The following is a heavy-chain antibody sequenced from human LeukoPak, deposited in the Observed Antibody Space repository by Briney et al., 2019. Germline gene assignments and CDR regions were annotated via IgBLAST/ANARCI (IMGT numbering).Heavy chain of an antibody. CDR3: VRHDSWNNDNWFDP. D-gene: IGHD1/OR15-1a*01. CDR1: GGSISSTSYY. Sequence: SSETLSLTCTVSGGSISSTSYYWGWIRQPPGKGLEWVATIHFSGSTYYNPSLKSRVTISVDTSKNQSSLKLTSVTAADTAVYYCVRHDSWNNDNWFDPWGQGTLVTVSS. CDR2: IHFSGST. J-gene: IGHJ5*02. V-gene: IGHV4-39*01.